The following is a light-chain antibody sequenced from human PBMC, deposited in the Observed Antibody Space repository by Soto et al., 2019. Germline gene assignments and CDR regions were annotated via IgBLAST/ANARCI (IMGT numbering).Light chain of an antibody. CDR3: SSYTTSSTVI. J-gene: IGLJ2*01. CDR1: SSDVGDHNY. V-gene: IGLV2-14*03. Sequence: QSALTQPASVSGSPGQSITISCTGTSSDVGDHNYVSWYQQQPGKAPKLMIYSVSNRPSGVSNRFSGSKSGNTAALTIAGIQAEDEADYYCSSYTTSSTVIFGVGTKLTVL. CDR2: SVS.